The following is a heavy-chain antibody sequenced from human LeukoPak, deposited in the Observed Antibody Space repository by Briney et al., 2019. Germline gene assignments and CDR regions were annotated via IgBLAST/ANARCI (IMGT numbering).Heavy chain of an antibody. CDR2: INPNSGGT. CDR3: ASSPQIIAVAGTLRNYMDV. D-gene: IGHD6-19*01. CDR1: GYTFTGYY. V-gene: IGHV1-2*02. J-gene: IGHJ6*03. Sequence: ASVKVSCKASGYTFTGYYMHWVRQAPGQGLEWMGWINPNSGGTNYAQKFQGRVTMTRDTSISTAYMELSRLRSDDTAVYYCASSPQIIAVAGTLRNYMDVWGKGTTVTVSS.